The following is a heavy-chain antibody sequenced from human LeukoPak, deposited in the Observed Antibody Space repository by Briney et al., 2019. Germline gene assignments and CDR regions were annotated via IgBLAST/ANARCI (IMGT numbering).Heavy chain of an antibody. CDR2: ISYDGSNK. CDR1: GFTVSSNY. V-gene: IGHV3-30*18. D-gene: IGHD6-13*01. CDR3: ANDMYSSSWSFDY. Sequence: GGSLRLSCAASGFTVSSNYMSWVRQAPGKGLEWVAVISYDGSNKYYADSVKGRFTISRDNSKNTLYLQMNSLRAEDTAVYYCANDMYSSSWSFDYWGQGTLVTVSS. J-gene: IGHJ4*02.